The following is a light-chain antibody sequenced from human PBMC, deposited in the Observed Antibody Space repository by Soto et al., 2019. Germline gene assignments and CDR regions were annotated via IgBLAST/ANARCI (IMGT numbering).Light chain of an antibody. Sequence: QSVVTQPPSVSGAPGQRVTISCTGSSSNIGAGYDVHWYQQLPGTAPKLLIYNNNNRPSGVPDRFSGSKSGTSASLAITGLQAEDEADYYCQSYDSSLSGYVFGTGTKATVL. CDR3: QSYDSSLSGYV. V-gene: IGLV1-40*01. CDR1: SSNIGAGYD. CDR2: NNN. J-gene: IGLJ1*01.